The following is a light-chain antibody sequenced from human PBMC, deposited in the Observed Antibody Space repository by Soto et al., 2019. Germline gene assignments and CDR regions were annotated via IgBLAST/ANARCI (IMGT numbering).Light chain of an antibody. CDR2: KAS. CDR1: QSLIYNDGDTY. CDR3: MQGTNWQLN. Sequence: DVVMTQSPLSLPVTLGQPASISCRSSQSLIYNDGDTYLNWFQQRPGQSPRRLIYKASNRDSGVTDRFSGSGSGTDFTLKISRVEAEDVGVYYCMQGTNWQLNFGGGTKVDI. J-gene: IGKJ4*01. V-gene: IGKV2-30*01.